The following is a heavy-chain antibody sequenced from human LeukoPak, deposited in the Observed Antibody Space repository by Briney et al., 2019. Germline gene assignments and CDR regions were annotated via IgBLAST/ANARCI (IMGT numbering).Heavy chain of an antibody. Sequence: SETLSLTCTVSGGSISGYYWSWIRQPPGKGLEWIGSIYYSGSTYYNPSLKSRVTISVDTSKNQFSLKLSSVTAADTAVYYCARDKYSSGWFSTSWGQGTLVTVSS. CDR3: ARDKYSSGWFSTS. J-gene: IGHJ5*02. CDR1: GGSISGYY. CDR2: IYYSGST. D-gene: IGHD6-19*01. V-gene: IGHV4-38-2*02.